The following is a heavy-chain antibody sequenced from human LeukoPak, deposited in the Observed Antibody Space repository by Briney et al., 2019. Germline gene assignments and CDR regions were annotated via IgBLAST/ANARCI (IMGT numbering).Heavy chain of an antibody. Sequence: GGSLRLSCAASGFTFSSYAMNWVRQAPGKGLEWVSAISGGAGSTYYADSVKGRFTISRDNSKNTLYLQMNSLRAEDTAVYYCAKDRFSSVAGGDYWGQGTLVTVSS. CDR1: GFTFSSYA. CDR2: ISGGAGST. V-gene: IGHV3-23*01. D-gene: IGHD6-19*01. CDR3: AKDRFSSVAGGDY. J-gene: IGHJ4*02.